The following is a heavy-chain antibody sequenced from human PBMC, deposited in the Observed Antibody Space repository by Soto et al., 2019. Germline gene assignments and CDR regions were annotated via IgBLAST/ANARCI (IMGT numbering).Heavy chain of an antibody. J-gene: IGHJ6*02. CDR1: GYTFSSYG. Sequence: QVQLVQSGGEVKKPGASVKVSCKASGYTFSSYGIIWVRQAPGQGLEWLGWISPYDGNTKYAQILQGRVSMTTDTSTKTAYMEVRSLRSDATAVYYCARGGYYDSSGSRNYHYYGMNVWGQGTTVTVSS. D-gene: IGHD3-22*01. V-gene: IGHV1-18*01. CDR3: ARGGYYDSSGSRNYHYYGMNV. CDR2: ISPYDGNT.